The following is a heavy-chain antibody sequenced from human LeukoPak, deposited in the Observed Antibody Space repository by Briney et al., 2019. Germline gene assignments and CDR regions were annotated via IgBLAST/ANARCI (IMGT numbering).Heavy chain of an antibody. J-gene: IGHJ3*02. Sequence: PSETLSLTCSVSGDSISSSSSYWGWIRQPPGKGLEWIGSIYYSGSTYYNTSLKSRVTISVDTSKNQFSLKLSSVTAADTAVYYCARRGYYDSSGYYNTAAFDIWGQGTMVTVSS. V-gene: IGHV4-39*01. CDR3: ARRGYYDSSGYYNTAAFDI. CDR2: IYYSGST. CDR1: GDSISSSSSY. D-gene: IGHD3-22*01.